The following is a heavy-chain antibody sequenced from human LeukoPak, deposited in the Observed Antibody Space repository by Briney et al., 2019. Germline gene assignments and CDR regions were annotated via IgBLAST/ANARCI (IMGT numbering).Heavy chain of an antibody. Sequence: GASVKVSCKVPGYTLTELSMHWVRQAPGKGLEWMGGSDPKDGETIYAKKFQGRVTMTEDTSTDTAYMGLSSLRSEDTAMYYCATGFQMRFLYYLGMDVWGQGTTVTVSS. D-gene: IGHD3-3*01. CDR3: ATGFQMRFLYYLGMDV. CDR1: GYTLTELS. J-gene: IGHJ6*02. CDR2: SDPKDGET. V-gene: IGHV1-24*01.